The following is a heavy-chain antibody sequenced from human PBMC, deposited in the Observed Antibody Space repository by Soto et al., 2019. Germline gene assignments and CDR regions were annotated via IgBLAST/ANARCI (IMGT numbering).Heavy chain of an antibody. V-gene: IGHV3-7*03. CDR3: ETIPSGRGFDY. CDR2: IKKDGSEE. CDR1: GFTFSLHW. Sequence: GGSLRLSCVASGFTFSLHWMNWVRQAPGKGLEWVAAIKKDGSEEYYVDSVRGRFTIPRDNAKNSVYLQMNSLRVEDTAVYYCETIPSGRGFDYWGQGLPVTVSS. D-gene: IGHD3-10*01. J-gene: IGHJ4*02.